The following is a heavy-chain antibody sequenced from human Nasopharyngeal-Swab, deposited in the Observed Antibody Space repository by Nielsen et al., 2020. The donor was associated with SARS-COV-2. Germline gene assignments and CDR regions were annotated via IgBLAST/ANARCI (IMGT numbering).Heavy chain of an antibody. J-gene: IGHJ4*02. CDR3: ARGRDAVVAGTEYFDF. CDR2: ASQSGSP. D-gene: IGHD6-19*01. Sequence: SETLSLTCAVYGNSFSTFYYTWIRQPPGKGLEWIGEASQSGSPNYNPSLKSRVTMSLDKSKTEISLKLSYLTAADTAVYYCARGRDAVVAGTEYFDFWGQGILVTVSS. V-gene: IGHV4-34*01. CDR1: GNSFSTFY.